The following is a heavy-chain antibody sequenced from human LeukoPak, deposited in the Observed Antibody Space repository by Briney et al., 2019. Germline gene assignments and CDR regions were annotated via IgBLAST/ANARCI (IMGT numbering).Heavy chain of an antibody. CDR3: AIQWGSGGYDY. CDR2: VYPGDSDT. D-gene: IGHD1-26*01. V-gene: IGHV5-51*01. CDR1: GYSFTSYW. Sequence: GESLKISCKGSGYSFTSYWIGWVRQVPGKGLEWMGIVYPGDSDTRYSPSFQGQVTISADKSITTAYLHWSSLKASDTAMYYCAIQWGSGGYDYWGQGTLVTVSS. J-gene: IGHJ4*02.